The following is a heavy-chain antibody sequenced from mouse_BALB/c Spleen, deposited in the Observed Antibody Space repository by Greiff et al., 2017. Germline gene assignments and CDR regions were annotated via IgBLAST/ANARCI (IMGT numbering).Heavy chain of an antibody. Sequence: VQLQQSGAELVKPGASVKLSCTASGFNIKDTYMHWVKQRPEQGLEWIGRIDPANGNTKYDPKFKGKATLTVDKSSSTAYMELNSLTSEDSAVYYCARRGYYDGHYLDYWGQGTSVTVSS. D-gene: IGHD2-3*01. J-gene: IGHJ4*01. V-gene: IGHV14-3*02. CDR3: ARRGYYDGHYLDY. CDR2: IDPANGNT. CDR1: GFNIKDTY.